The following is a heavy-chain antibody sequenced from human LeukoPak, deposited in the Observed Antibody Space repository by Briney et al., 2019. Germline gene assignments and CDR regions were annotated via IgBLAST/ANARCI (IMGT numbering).Heavy chain of an antibody. Sequence: SETLSLTCAVYGGSFSGYYWSWIRQPPGKGLEWIGEINHSRSTNYNPSLKSRVTISVDTSKNQFSLKLSAVTAADTAVYYCARGWGGSRSNYAFDIWGQGTMVTVSS. V-gene: IGHV4-34*01. CDR1: GGSFSGYY. CDR2: INHSRST. D-gene: IGHD6-13*01. CDR3: ARGWGGSRSNYAFDI. J-gene: IGHJ3*02.